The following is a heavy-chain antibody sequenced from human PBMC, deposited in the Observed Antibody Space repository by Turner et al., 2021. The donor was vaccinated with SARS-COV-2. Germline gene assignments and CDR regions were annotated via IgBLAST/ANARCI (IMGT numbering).Heavy chain of an antibody. V-gene: IGHV3-53*02. D-gene: IGHD6-13*01. CDR3: ARDLGTYGMDV. J-gene: IGHJ6*02. CDR2: IYSGGST. CDR1: GLTVSSNY. Sequence: EVQLVETGGGLIQPGGSLRLSCAASGLTVSSNYMNWVRQAPGKGLEWVSVIYSGGSTYYADSVKGRFTISRDNSKNTLYLQMNSLRAEDTAVYYRARDLGTYGMDVWGQGTTVTVSS.